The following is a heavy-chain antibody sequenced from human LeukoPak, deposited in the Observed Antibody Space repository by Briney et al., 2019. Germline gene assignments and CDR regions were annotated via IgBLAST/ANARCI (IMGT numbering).Heavy chain of an antibody. CDR1: GYTFTSYY. J-gene: IGHJ6*03. D-gene: IGHD6-13*01. Sequence: GASVKVSCKASGYTFTSYYMHWVRQAPGQGLEWMGIINPSGGSTSYAQKFQGRVTMTRDTSTSTVYMELSSLRSEDTAVYYCYVAAAGKGNYMDVWGKGTTVTVSS. V-gene: IGHV1-46*01. CDR3: YVAAAGKGNYMDV. CDR2: INPSGGST.